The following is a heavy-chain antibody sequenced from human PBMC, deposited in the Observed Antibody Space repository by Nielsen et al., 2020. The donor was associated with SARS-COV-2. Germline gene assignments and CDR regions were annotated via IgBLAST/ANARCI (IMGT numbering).Heavy chain of an antibody. D-gene: IGHD5-12*01. J-gene: IGHJ4*02. Sequence: GESLKISCAASGFTFSSYCMHWVRQAPGKGLEWVAVIWYDGSNKYYADSVKGRFTISRDNSKNTLYLQMNSLRAEDTAVYYCARSYYDYYFDYWGQGTLVTVSS. CDR2: IWYDGSNK. V-gene: IGHV3-33*01. CDR3: ARSYYDYYFDY. CDR1: GFTFSSYC.